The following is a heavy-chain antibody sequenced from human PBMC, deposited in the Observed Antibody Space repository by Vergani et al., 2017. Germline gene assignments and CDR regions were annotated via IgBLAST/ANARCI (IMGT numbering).Heavy chain of an antibody. J-gene: IGHJ3*02. Sequence: QVQLVQSGAEVKKPGSSVKVSCKASGGTFSSYTISWVRQAPGQGLEWMGRIIPILGIANYAQKFQGRVTITADKSTSTAYMELSSLRSEDTAVYYCARDYWGVNSRAFDIWGQGTMVTVSS. CDR2: IIPILGIA. V-gene: IGHV1-69*08. CDR3: ARDYWGVNSRAFDI. D-gene: IGHD3-10*01. CDR1: GGTFSSYT.